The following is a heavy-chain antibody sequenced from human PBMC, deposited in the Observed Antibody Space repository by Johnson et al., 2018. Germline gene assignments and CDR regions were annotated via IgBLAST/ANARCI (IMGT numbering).Heavy chain of an antibody. Sequence: QVQLVQSGGRVVQPGRSLRLSCAASGFTFSTYAIHWVRQAPGKGLEWVAVIADDGNSKFYAESGKGRFTISRDNSKYTLYLQMHSLKAEDTAMYYCAREQGGDYVAEYFQHWGQGTLVTVSS. CDR1: GFTFSTYA. CDR3: AREQGGDYVAEYFQH. V-gene: IGHV3-30-3*01. J-gene: IGHJ1*01. CDR2: IADDGNSK. D-gene: IGHD4-17*01.